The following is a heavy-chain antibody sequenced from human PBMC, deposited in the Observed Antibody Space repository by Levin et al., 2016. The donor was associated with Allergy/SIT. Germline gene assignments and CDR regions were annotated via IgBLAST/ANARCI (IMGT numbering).Heavy chain of an antibody. CDR1: GVSISSYY. J-gene: IGHJ6*02. CDR2: IYYTGST. D-gene: IGHD4-17*01. Sequence: SETLSLTCTVSGVSISSYYWTWIRQPPGKGLEWIGYIYYTGSTDSNPSLKSRVTISLDTSKNQFSLNLSSVTAADTAVYYCARDGARGDYGDYYYGMDVWGQGTTVTVSS. CDR3: ARDGARGDYGDYYYGMDV. V-gene: IGHV4-59*12.